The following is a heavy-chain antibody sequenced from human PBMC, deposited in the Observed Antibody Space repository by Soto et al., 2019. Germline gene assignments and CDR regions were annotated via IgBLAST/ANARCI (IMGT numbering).Heavy chain of an antibody. CDR2: INHSGST. CDR3: ARGQPIVVVVAATPSGWFDP. V-gene: IGHV4-34*01. CDR1: GGSFSGYY. D-gene: IGHD2-15*01. Sequence: SATLSLTCAVYGGSFSGYYWSWIRQPPGKGLEWIGEINHSGSTNYNPSLKSRVTISVDTSKNQFSLKLSSVTAADTAVYYCARGQPIVVVVAATPSGWFDPWGQGTLVTVSS. J-gene: IGHJ5*02.